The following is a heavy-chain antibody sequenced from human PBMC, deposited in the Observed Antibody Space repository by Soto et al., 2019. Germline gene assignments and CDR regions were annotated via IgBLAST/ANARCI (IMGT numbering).Heavy chain of an antibody. CDR3: ARGSVDTRDYHHYRMAV. D-gene: IGHD5-18*01. J-gene: IGHJ6*02. V-gene: IGHV3-30-3*01. CDR2: ISYDGSNK. Sequence: GGSLRLCCAASGVTFSSYAMHWVGQAPGKGLEWVAVISYDGSNKYYADSVKGRITISRDNSKNTLYLQTNSLRAEDTAVYYCARGSVDTRDYHHYRMAVSGQRTTVPVSS. CDR1: GVTFSSYA.